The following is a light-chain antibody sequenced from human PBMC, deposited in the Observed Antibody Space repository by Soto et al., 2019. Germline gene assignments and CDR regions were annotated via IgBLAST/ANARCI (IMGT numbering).Light chain of an antibody. V-gene: IGLV2-14*01. J-gene: IGLJ1*01. CDR2: EVS. CDR3: KSNTSNNPRV. Sequence: QSALTQPASVSGSPGQSITISCTGTSRDVGGYNYVSWYQQHPGKAPKLMIYEVSNRPAGVSNRFSGSMSGNTASLTISGLLAEEEADYYCKSNTSNNPRVFGNGLKLTVL. CDR1: SRDVGGYNY.